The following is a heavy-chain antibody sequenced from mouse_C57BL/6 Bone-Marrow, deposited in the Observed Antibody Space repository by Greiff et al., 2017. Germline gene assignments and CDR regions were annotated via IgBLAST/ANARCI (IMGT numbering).Heavy chain of an antibody. J-gene: IGHJ3*01. CDR3: ASDGHYLAWFAY. D-gene: IGHD2-3*01. V-gene: IGHV1-19*01. CDR2: INPYNGGT. CDR1: GFTFTDYY. Sequence: EVQLQESGPVLVKPGASVKMSCKASGFTFTDYYMNWVKQSHGKSLEWIGVINPYNGGTSYNQKFKGKDTLTVDKSSSTAYMELNNLTSLYAAVYYYASDGHYLAWFAYCRQSTLFPVSA.